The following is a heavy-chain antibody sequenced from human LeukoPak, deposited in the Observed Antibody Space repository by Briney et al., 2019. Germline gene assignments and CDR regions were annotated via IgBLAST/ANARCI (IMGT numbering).Heavy chain of an antibody. CDR2: IYYSGNT. Sequence: SETLSLTCIVSGGSICTSAYYWGWIRQPPGEGLQWIGSIYYSGNTYYNSSLKSRVTISVDTSTSQFSLRLSSVTAADTAVYYCARQPALTHPHFDYWGQGTLVTVSS. J-gene: IGHJ4*02. CDR3: ARQPALTHPHFDY. V-gene: IGHV4-39*01. CDR1: GGSICTSAYY.